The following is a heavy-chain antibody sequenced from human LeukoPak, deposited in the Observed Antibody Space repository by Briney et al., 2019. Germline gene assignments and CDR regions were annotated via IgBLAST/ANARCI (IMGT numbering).Heavy chain of an antibody. CDR1: GYTFTGYY. CDR3: ARSYSSGWYYFDY. CDR2: INPNSGGT. V-gene: IGHV1-2*02. J-gene: IGHJ4*02. Sequence: ASVKVSCKASGYTFTGYYMHWVRQAPGQGLEWMGWINPNSGGTSYAQKFQGRVTMTRDTSISTAYMELSRLRSDDTAVYYCARSYSSGWYYFDYWGQGTLVTVSS. D-gene: IGHD6-19*01.